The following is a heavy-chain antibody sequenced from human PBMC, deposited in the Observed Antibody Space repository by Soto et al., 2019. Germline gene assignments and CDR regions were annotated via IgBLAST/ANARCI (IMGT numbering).Heavy chain of an antibody. CDR2: IIPIFGTA. Sequence: SVKVSCKASGGTFSSYAISWVRQAPGQGLEWMGGIIPIFGTANYAQKFQGRVTITADESTSTAYMELSSLRSEDTAVYYCASSPGSGSYALFDYWGQGTLVTVSS. CDR1: GGTFSSYA. CDR3: ASSPGSGSYALFDY. J-gene: IGHJ4*02. V-gene: IGHV1-69*13. D-gene: IGHD3-10*01.